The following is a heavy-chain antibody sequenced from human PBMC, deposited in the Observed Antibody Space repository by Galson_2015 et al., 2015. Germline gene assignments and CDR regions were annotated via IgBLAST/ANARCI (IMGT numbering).Heavy chain of an antibody. CDR3: AKGPYYGSGTMDV. CDR2: IWYDGSNK. D-gene: IGHD3-10*01. CDR1: GFTFSSYG. J-gene: IGHJ6*02. Sequence: SLRLSCAASGFTFSSYGMHWVRQAPGKGLEWVAVIWYDGSNKYYADSVKGRFTISRDNSKNTLYLQMNSLRAEDTAVYFCAKGPYYGSGTMDVWGQGTTVTVSS. V-gene: IGHV3-33*06.